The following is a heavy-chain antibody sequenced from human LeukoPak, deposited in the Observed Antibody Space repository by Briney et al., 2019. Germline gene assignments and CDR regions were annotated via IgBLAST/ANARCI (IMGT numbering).Heavy chain of an antibody. D-gene: IGHD6-19*01. CDR3: ARDPNVRGWWDYYYYGMDV. J-gene: IGHJ6*02. CDR1: GFTFSSYS. V-gene: IGHV3-48*01. Sequence: GGSLRLSCAASGFTFSSYSMNWVRQAPGKGLEWVSYISSSSSTIYYAGSVKGRFTISRDNAKNSLYLQMNSLRAEDTAVYYCARDPNVRGWWDYYYYGMDVWGQGTTVTVSS. CDR2: ISSSSSTI.